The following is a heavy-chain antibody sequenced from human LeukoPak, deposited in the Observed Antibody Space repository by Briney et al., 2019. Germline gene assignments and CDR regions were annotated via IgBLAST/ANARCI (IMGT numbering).Heavy chain of an antibody. CDR2: TYYRSKWYN. J-gene: IGHJ3*02. V-gene: IGHV6-1*01. Sequence: SQTLSLTCAISGDSVSSNSAAWNWIRQSPSRGLEWLGRTYYRSKWYNDCAVSVKSRITINPDTSKNQFSLQLNSVTPEDTAVYYCARGPLGLAAAPDAFDIWGQGTMVTVSS. CDR3: ARGPLGLAAAPDAFDI. D-gene: IGHD6-19*01. CDR1: GDSVSSNSAA.